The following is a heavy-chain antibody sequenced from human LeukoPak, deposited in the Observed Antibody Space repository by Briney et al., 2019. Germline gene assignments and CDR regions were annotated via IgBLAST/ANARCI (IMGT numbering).Heavy chain of an antibody. CDR1: GFTFSSYA. V-gene: IGHV3-30*02. Sequence: GGSLRLSCAASGFTFSSYAMSWVRQAPGKGLEGVTFIRNDGTSKYYADSVKGRFTISRDNSKNTLYLQMNSLRAEDTAVYYCAKYGSDDTTGSIDYWGQGTLVTVSS. D-gene: IGHD3-22*01. CDR3: AKYGSDDTTGSIDY. J-gene: IGHJ4*02. CDR2: IRNDGTSK.